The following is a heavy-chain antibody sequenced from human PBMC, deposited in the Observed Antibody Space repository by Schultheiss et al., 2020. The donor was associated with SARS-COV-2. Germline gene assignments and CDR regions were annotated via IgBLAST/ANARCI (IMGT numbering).Heavy chain of an antibody. CDR2: INPSGGST. D-gene: IGHD4-23*01. CDR1: GYTFTSYY. Sequence: ASVKVSCKASGYTFTSYYMHWVRQAPGQGLEWMGIINPSGGSTSYAQKFQGRVTITRDMSTTTAYMELSSLKSEDTAVYYCAASGGTVGMFDYWGRGTLVTVSS. V-gene: IGHV1-46*01. J-gene: IGHJ4*02. CDR3: AASGGTVGMFDY.